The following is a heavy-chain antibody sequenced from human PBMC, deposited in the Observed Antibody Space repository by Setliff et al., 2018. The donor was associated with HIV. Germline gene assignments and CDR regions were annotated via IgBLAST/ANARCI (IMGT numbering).Heavy chain of an antibody. CDR1: GFSFDDYA. J-gene: IGHJ5*02. D-gene: IGHD1-20*01. CDR2: IKQDGSEK. CDR3: ARDLRYPGVS. V-gene: IGHV3-7*01. Sequence: GGSLRLSCTASGFSFDDYALTWVRQAPGKGLEWVANIKQDGSEKYYVDSVKGRFTISRDNAKNSLYLQMNSLRAEDTAVYYCARDLRYPGVSWGQGTLVTVSS.